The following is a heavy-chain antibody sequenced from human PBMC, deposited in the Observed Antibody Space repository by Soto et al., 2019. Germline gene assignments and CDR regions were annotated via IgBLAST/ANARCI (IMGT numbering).Heavy chain of an antibody. V-gene: IGHV4-30-2*01. J-gene: IGHJ4*02. D-gene: IGHD1-26*01. CDR3: AREVVGATYFDY. CDR2: IYHSGST. Sequence: QPPGKGLEWIGYIYHSGSTYYNPSLKSRVTISVDRSKNQFSLKLSSVTAADTAVYYCAREVVGATYFDYSVQGTLVTVSS.